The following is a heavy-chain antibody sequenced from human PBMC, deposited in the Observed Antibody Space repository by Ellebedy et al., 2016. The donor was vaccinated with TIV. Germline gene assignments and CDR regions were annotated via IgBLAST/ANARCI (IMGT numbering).Heavy chain of an antibody. V-gene: IGHV4-39*01. CDR3: ASERSQDNAFDI. Sequence: SETLSLXXTVSGGPISADSYYWSWIRQSPGTGLEWIGYIYSSGRTYYNPSLKSRLTISADTSKNQFSLKRSSVTAADTAVYYCASERSQDNAFDIWGQGTMVTVSS. CDR2: IYSSGRT. J-gene: IGHJ3*02. CDR1: GGPISADSYY.